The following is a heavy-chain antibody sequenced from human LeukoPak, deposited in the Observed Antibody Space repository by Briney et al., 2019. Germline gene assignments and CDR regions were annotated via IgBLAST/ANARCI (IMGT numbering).Heavy chain of an antibody. CDR3: ARGGSSLRPSYYGMDV. V-gene: IGHV4-34*01. D-gene: IGHD4-17*01. Sequence: SETLSLTCAVYGGSFSGYYWSWLRQPPGKGLEWVGEINHSGSTNYNPSLKSRVTISVDTSKNRFSLKLSSVTAADTAVYYCARGGSSLRPSYYGMDVWGQGTTVTVSS. J-gene: IGHJ6*02. CDR2: INHSGST. CDR1: GGSFSGYY.